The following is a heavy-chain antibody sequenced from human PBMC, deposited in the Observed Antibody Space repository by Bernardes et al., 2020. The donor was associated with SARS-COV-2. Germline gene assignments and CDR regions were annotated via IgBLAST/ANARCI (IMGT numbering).Heavy chain of an antibody. V-gene: IGHV3-33*01. CDR3: ARDFGFNRGTGDDY. CDR1: GFTFSSYG. D-gene: IGHD7-27*01. CDR2: IWYDGSNK. Sequence: GGSLRLSCAASGFTFSSYGMHWVRQAPGKGLEWVAVIWYDGSNKYYADSVKGRFTISRDNSKNTLYLQMNSLRAEDTAVYYCARDFGFNRGTGDDYWGQGTLVTVSS. J-gene: IGHJ4*02.